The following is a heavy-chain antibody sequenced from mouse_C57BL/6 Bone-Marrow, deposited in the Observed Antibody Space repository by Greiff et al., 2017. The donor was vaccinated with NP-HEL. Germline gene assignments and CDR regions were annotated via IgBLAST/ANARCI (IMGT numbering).Heavy chain of an antibody. Sequence: EVQLQQSGAELVRPGASVKLSCTASGFNIQDYYMHWVKQRPEQGLEWIGRIDPEDGDTEYAPKFQGKATMTADTSSNTAYLQLSSLTSEDTAVYYCTMFITTVAPWYFDVWGTGTTVTVSS. V-gene: IGHV14-1*01. CDR1: GFNIQDYY. CDR3: TMFITTVAPWYFDV. J-gene: IGHJ1*03. D-gene: IGHD1-1*01. CDR2: IDPEDGDT.